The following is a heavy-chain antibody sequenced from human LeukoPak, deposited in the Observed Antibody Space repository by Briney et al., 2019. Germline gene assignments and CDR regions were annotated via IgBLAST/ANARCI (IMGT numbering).Heavy chain of an antibody. Sequence: KPSETLSLTCSVSGGSISSSSYYWGWIRQPPGKGLEWIGSIYYSGTTYYNPSLKSRVTISVDTSKNQFSLKLSSVTAADTAVYYCARGKVAGTNYWGQGTLVTVSS. V-gene: IGHV4-39*07. D-gene: IGHD6-19*01. CDR2: IYYSGTT. J-gene: IGHJ4*02. CDR1: GGSISSSSYY. CDR3: ARGKVAGTNY.